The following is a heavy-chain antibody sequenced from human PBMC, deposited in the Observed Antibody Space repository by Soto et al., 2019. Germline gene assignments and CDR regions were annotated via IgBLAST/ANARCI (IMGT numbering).Heavy chain of an antibody. CDR3: ARSVEGHFDY. CDR1: GFRFSIYS. Sequence: EVQLVESGGNLVQPGGSLRLSCAASGFRFSIYSMNWVRQAPGKGLEWSAYITSDTKTIKYADSVKGRFTISRDNGKNPVYLHMNSLRDEDTAVYYCARSVEGHFDYWGQGTVVNVSA. CDR2: ITSDTKTI. V-gene: IGHV3-48*02. D-gene: IGHD6-19*01. J-gene: IGHJ4*02.